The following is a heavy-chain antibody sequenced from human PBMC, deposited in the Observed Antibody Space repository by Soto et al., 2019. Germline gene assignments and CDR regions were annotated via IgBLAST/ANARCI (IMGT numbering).Heavy chain of an antibody. J-gene: IGHJ6*02. D-gene: IGHD6-13*01. CDR2: MNPNSGNT. Sequence: QVQLVQSGAEVKKPGASVKVSCKASGYTFTSYDINWVRQATGQGLEWMGWMNPNSGNTGYAQKFQGRVTMTRNTSLSPAYMGLSSLRSEDTAVYYCARRGYSSSWYYYYYYGMDVWGQGTTVTVSS. CDR1: GYTFTSYD. V-gene: IGHV1-8*01. CDR3: ARRGYSSSWYYYYYYGMDV.